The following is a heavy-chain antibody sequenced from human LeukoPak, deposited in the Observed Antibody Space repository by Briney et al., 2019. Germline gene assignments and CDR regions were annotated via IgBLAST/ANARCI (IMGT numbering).Heavy chain of an antibody. Sequence: GGSLRLSCSASGFTFSSYSMNWVRQAPGKGLEWVSYISSSSSTIYYADSVKGRFTISRDNAKNSLYLQMNSLRAEDTAVYYCAKARREIAAAGTVGYWGQGTLVTVSS. CDR3: AKARREIAAAGTVGY. CDR2: ISSSSSTI. D-gene: IGHD6-13*01. CDR1: GFTFSSYS. V-gene: IGHV3-48*01. J-gene: IGHJ4*01.